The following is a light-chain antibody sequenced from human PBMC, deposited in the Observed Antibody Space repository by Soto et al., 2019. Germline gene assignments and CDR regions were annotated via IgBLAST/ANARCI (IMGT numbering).Light chain of an antibody. V-gene: IGKV3-20*01. CDR3: QQYGSTTPIT. CDR1: QRVSSSY. J-gene: IGKJ5*01. CDR2: GAS. Sequence: EAVVTPHTGTLSLSPGERATPSCRASQRVSSSYFAWYQQKPGQAARLLIYGASSRATGIPDRFSGSGSGTDFTLTISRREHEDFAVYYYQQYGSTTPITFGQGTRLEIK.